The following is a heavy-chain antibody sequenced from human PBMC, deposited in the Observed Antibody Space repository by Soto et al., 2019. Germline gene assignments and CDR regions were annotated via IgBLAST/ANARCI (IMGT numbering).Heavy chain of an antibody. CDR1: GYTFTSNG. Sequence: QAQLVQSGAEVKKPGASVSISCKASGYTFTSNGFVWVRQAPGHGLEWVGWISPYNGKTEYAKNVQGRVTMTRDTSTSTAYMELRSLRSDDTAVYYCARDIHNGNCCDAFDIWGQGTMVIVSS. J-gene: IGHJ3*02. CDR3: ARDIHNGNCCDAFDI. CDR2: ISPYNGKT. V-gene: IGHV1-18*01. D-gene: IGHD2-21*01.